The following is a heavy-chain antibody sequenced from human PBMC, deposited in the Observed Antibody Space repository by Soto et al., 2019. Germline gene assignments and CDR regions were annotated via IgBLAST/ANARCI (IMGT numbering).Heavy chain of an antibody. Sequence: QIQLVQSGVEVKKPGASVKVSCKASGYTFTSYGISWVRQAPGQGLEWMGWISTYNGNTNYAQNLQGRVTMTTDTAASTGYMELRSLTSDDTAVYYCARGKYFDYWGQGTLVTVSS. CDR2: ISTYNGNT. V-gene: IGHV1-18*01. J-gene: IGHJ4*02. CDR3: ARGKYFDY. CDR1: GYTFTSYG.